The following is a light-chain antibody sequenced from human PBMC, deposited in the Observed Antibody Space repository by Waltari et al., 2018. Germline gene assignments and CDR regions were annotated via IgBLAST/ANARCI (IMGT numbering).Light chain of an antibody. CDR1: SGDVVTYDY. J-gene: IGLJ2*01. Sequence: QSPLTQPPSASGSPGQSVPISCPGTSGDVVTYDYVSWYQQYPGKPPRVLIYEVTKRPSGVPGRFSGSKSGNTASLTVSGLQAEDEASYYCGSYADSSTFLFGGGTKLTVL. V-gene: IGLV2-8*01. CDR3: GSYADSSTFL. CDR2: EVT.